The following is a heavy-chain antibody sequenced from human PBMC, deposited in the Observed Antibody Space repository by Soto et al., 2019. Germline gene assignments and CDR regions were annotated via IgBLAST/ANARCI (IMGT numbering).Heavy chain of an antibody. V-gene: IGHV1-69*06. J-gene: IGHJ5*02. CDR1: GGTFSSYP. CDR3: VRGLYYQLLSGPFDP. D-gene: IGHD2-2*01. Sequence: QVQLVQSGAEVKKPGSSVKVSCKASGGTFSSYPISWVRQAPGQGLEWMGGLIPMFGTANYAQRFQGRVTITADKSTSIGYMELSSLRSEDTAVYYCVRGLYYQLLSGPFDPWGQGTLVTVSS. CDR2: LIPMFGTA.